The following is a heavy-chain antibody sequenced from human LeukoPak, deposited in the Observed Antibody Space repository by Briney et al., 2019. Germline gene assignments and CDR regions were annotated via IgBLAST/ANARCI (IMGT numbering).Heavy chain of an antibody. CDR1: GFTFSSHW. J-gene: IGHJ6*02. CDR3: ARDQRGRLLWFGELLDYYGMDV. CDR2: MKQDGSEK. V-gene: IGHV3-7*01. D-gene: IGHD3-10*01. Sequence: GGSLRLSCAASGFTFSSHWMSWVRQAPGKGLEWVANMKQDGSEKYYVDSVKGRFTISRDKAKNSLYLQMNSLRAEDTAVYYCARDQRGRLLWFGELLDYYGMDVWGQGTTVTVSS.